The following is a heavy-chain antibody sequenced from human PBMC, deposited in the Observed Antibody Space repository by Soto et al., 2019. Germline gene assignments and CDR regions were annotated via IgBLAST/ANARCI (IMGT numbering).Heavy chain of an antibody. CDR2: IYYSGST. CDR3: ARDKSGGLLDAFDI. Sequence: PSETLSLTCTVSGGSMSSYYWSWIRQSPGKGLEWIAYIYYSGSTNYNPSLQSRVTISVDTSKNQSSLKLGSVTAADTAVYYCARDKSGGLLDAFDIWGQGTMVTVSS. V-gene: IGHV4-59*01. CDR1: GGSMSSYY. J-gene: IGHJ3*02. D-gene: IGHD2-15*01.